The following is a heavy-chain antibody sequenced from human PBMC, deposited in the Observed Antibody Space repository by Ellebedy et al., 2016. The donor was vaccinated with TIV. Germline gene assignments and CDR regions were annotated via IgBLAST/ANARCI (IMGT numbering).Heavy chain of an antibody. CDR3: ARGSPPVTSRGIIAPFDY. Sequence: SETLSLTCTVSGGSISSGGNYWNWIRQHPGKGLEWIGYIYDSGSTYYNPSLRSRLSISLDTSKNQLSLKLTSVTAADTAVYYCARGSPPVTSRGIIAPFDYWGQGTLVTVSS. V-gene: IGHV4-31*03. D-gene: IGHD3-16*02. J-gene: IGHJ4*02. CDR1: GGSISSGGNY. CDR2: IYDSGST.